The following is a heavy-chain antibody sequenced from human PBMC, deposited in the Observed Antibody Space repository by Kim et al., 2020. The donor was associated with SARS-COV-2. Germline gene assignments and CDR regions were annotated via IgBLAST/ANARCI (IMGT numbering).Heavy chain of an antibody. Sequence: ESTYYADSGKGRFTISRERSRNTMYLQMSSLRAEDTAVYYCAKDLITASDVRGQGTLVTVSS. V-gene: IGHV3-23*01. CDR3: AKDLITASDV. J-gene: IGHJ4*02. CDR2: EST. D-gene: IGHD6-13*01.